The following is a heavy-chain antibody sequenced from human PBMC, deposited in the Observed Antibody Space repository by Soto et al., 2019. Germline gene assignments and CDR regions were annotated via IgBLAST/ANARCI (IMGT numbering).Heavy chain of an antibody. V-gene: IGHV4-59*11. J-gene: IGHJ6*03. CDR2: IHYSGST. CDR1: GGSISFHY. CDR3: ARGGIEFGYYYYMDV. Sequence: PSENLSLTCTVSGGSISFHYWSWIRQPPGKGLEWIGYIHYSGSTNYNPSLKSRVAISVDTSKNQFSLKLSSVTAADTAVYYCARGGIEFGYYYYMDVWGKGTTVTVSS. D-gene: IGHD6-13*01.